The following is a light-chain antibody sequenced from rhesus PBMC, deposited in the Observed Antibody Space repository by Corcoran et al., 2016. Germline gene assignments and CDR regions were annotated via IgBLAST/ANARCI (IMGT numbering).Light chain of an antibody. J-gene: IGLJ1*01. CDR1: SSDIGGYND. V-gene: IGLV2S9*01. CDR2: DVS. Sequence: QSALTQPPSVSKSLGRSVTISCTGTSSDIGGYNDVSWYQQHPGTAPRLLIYDVSKRPSGVSDRFSGSKSGNTASLTISGLQSEDEADYYCAIGHSSGNYIFGAGTRLTVL. CDR3: AIGHSSGNYI.